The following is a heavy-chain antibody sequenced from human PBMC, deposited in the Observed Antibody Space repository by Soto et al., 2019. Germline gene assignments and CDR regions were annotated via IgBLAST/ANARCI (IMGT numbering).Heavy chain of an antibody. CDR1: GFTFSSYG. CDR2: IWYDGSNK. D-gene: IGHD5-12*01. CDR3: ARDNSGYDLLYFDY. J-gene: IGHJ4*02. Sequence: QVQLVESGGGVVQPGRSLRLSCAASGFTFSSYGMHWVRQAPGKGLEWVAVIWYDGSNKYYADSVKGRFTISRDNCKNTLYLQMNSLRAEDTAVYYCARDNSGYDLLYFDYWGQGTLVTVSS. V-gene: IGHV3-33*01.